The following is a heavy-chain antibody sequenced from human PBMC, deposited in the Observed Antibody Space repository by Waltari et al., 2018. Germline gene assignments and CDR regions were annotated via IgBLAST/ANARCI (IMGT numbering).Heavy chain of an antibody. D-gene: IGHD6-19*01. V-gene: IGHV4-4*02. J-gene: IGHJ5*02. CDR1: GGSFNETHW. CDR2: ISHTGST. CDR3: ARGGVGSDWLSPLDL. Sequence: QVQLQESGPGLVKPSETLSLTCSVSGGSFNETHWWNWVRQPPDQGLEWIGEISHTGSTNYNPSLKSRVTISIDKAKNQFSLNLMSLTAADTAVYYCARGGVGSDWLSPLDLWGQGMVVNVSS.